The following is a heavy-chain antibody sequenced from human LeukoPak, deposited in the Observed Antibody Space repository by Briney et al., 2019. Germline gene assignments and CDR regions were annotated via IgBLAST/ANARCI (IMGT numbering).Heavy chain of an antibody. CDR2: ISGSGGST. D-gene: IGHD6-19*01. J-gene: IGHJ4*02. V-gene: IGHV3-23*01. Sequence: GGSLRLSCAVSGFTFSSYAMSWVRQAPGEGLEWFSAISGSGGSTYYADSVKGRFTISRDNSKNTLYLQMNSLRAEDTAVYYCAKDQAAVAAYYFDYWGPGTLVTVSS. CDR1: GFTFSSYA. CDR3: AKDQAAVAAYYFDY.